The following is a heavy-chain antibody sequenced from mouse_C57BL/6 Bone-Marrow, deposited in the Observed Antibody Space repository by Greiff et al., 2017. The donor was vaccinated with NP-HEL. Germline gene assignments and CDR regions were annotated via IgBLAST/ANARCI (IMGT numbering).Heavy chain of an antibody. CDR2: IRNKANNHAT. Sequence: EVMLVESGGGLVQPGGSMKLSCAASGFTFSDAWMDWVRQSPEKGLEWVAEIRNKANNHATYYAESVKGRFTISRDDSKSSVYLQMNSLRAEDTVIYYCTRYDYDGAWFAYWGQGTLVTVSA. D-gene: IGHD2-4*01. CDR1: GFTFSDAW. CDR3: TRYDYDGAWFAY. V-gene: IGHV6-6*01. J-gene: IGHJ3*01.